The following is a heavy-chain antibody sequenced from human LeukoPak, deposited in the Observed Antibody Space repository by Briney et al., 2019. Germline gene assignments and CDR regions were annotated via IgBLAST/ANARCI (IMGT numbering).Heavy chain of an antibody. Sequence: GASVKVSCKASGYTFTSYDINWMRQATGQGLEWMGWMNPNSGNTGYAQKFQGRVTMTRNTSISTAYMELSSLRSEDTAVYYCARRKAGRSYSPFDYWGQGTLVTVSS. V-gene: IGHV1-8*01. J-gene: IGHJ4*02. CDR2: MNPNSGNT. D-gene: IGHD1-26*01. CDR1: GYTFTSYD. CDR3: ARRKAGRSYSPFDY.